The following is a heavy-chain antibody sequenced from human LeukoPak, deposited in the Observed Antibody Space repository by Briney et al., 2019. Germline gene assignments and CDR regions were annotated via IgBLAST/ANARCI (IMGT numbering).Heavy chain of an antibody. V-gene: IGHV3-21*01. CDR2: ISSSSSYI. CDR3: AFVLGKFIDY. CDR1: GFTFSSYS. J-gene: IGHJ4*02. D-gene: IGHD3-3*02. Sequence: GGSLRLSCAASGFTFSSYSMTWVRQAPGKGLEWVSSISSSSSYIYYADSVKGRFTISRDNAKNSLYLQMNSLRAEDTAVYYCAFVLGKFIDYWGQGTLVTVSS.